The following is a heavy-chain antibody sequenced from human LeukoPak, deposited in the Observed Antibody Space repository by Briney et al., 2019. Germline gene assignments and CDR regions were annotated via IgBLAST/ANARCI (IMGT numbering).Heavy chain of an antibody. V-gene: IGHV3-9*01. CDR2: ISWNSGSI. D-gene: IGHD3-10*01. J-gene: IGHJ4*02. CDR3: AKDMNYYGSGSYIY. Sequence: GGSLRLSCAASGFTFDDYAMHWVRQAPGKGLEWVSGISWNSGSIGYADSVKGRFTISRDNAKNSLYLQMNSLRAEDTALCYCAKDMNYYGSGSYIYWGQGTLVTVSS. CDR1: GFTFDDYA.